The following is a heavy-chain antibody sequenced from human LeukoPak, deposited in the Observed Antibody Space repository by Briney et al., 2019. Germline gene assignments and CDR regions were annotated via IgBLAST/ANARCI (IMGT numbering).Heavy chain of an antibody. CDR3: ARQDVVVPAATRGGTGYYFDY. Sequence: SETLSLTCTVSGGSISSSSYYWGWIRQPPGKGLEWIGSIYYSGSTYYNPSLKSRVTISVDTSKNQFSLKLSSVTAADTAVYYCARQDVVVPAATRGGTGYYFDYWGQGTLVTVSS. CDR1: GGSISSSSYY. V-gene: IGHV4-39*01. D-gene: IGHD2-2*01. CDR2: IYYSGST. J-gene: IGHJ4*02.